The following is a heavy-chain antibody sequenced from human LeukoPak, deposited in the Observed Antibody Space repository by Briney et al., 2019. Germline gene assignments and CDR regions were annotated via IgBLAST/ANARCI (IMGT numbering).Heavy chain of an antibody. CDR1: GFSFSNFW. Sequence: GGSLRLSCAASGFSFSNFWMSWVRQAPGKGLEWVANIKPDGSATNYVDSVKGRFPISRDNAKNSLDLQMNSLRAEDTAVYYCARGGGSSSWGQGTLVTVSS. CDR2: IKPDGSAT. J-gene: IGHJ5*02. CDR3: ARGGGSSS. D-gene: IGHD6-6*01. V-gene: IGHV3-7*01.